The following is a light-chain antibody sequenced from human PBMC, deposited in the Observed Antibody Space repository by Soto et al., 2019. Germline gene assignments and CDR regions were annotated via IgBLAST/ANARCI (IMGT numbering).Light chain of an antibody. V-gene: IGLV3-21*02. Sequence: SYDRAQPTSVSGAPGQTARITCGGNNIESKSVHWYQQRPGQAPVLVLYDDGNRPSGIPERLSGSNSGSTATLTISSVEASDEADYFCQVWDISSDQYLFGPGTKVTVL. CDR3: QVWDISSDQYL. CDR1: NIESKS. J-gene: IGLJ1*01. CDR2: DDG.